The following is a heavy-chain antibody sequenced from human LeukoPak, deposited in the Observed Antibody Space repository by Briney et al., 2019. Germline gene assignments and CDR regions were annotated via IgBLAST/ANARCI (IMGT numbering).Heavy chain of an antibody. CDR1: GGSISSYY. Sequence: ASETLSLTCTVSGGSISSYYWSWIRQPPGKGLEWIGYIYYSGSTNYNPSLKSRVTISVDASKNQFSLKLSSVTAADTAVYYCARLLGYCSGGSCYREEYGMDVWGQGTTVTVSS. CDR2: IYYSGST. V-gene: IGHV4-59*08. J-gene: IGHJ6*02. CDR3: ARLLGYCSGGSCYREEYGMDV. D-gene: IGHD2-15*01.